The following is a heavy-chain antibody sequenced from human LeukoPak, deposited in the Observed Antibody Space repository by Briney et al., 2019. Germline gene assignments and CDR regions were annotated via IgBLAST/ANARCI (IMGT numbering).Heavy chain of an antibody. J-gene: IGHJ4*02. CDR3: AREDKSTSCYDY. V-gene: IGHV3-74*01. D-gene: IGHD2-2*01. CDR2: INSDGSST. CDR1: GFTFSSYW. Sequence: GGSLRLSCAASGFTFSSYWMHWVRQAPGKGLVWVSRINSDGSSTLYADSVKGRFTISRDNAKNTLYLQMNSLRAEDTAVYYCAREDKSTSCYDYWGQGTLVTVSS.